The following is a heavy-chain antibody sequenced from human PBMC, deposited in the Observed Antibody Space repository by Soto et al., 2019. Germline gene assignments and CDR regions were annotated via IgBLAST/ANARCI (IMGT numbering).Heavy chain of an antibody. V-gene: IGHV3-30*02. CDR1: GCIFSSDW. CDR3: AKIMSSSWYYFDY. D-gene: IGHD6-13*01. J-gene: IGHJ4*02. Sequence: GGALRLSCAASGCIFSSDWRHWVRQAPGKGLEWVSRIDIYGSNKYYADSVKGRFTISRDNSKNTLYLQMNSLRAEDTAVYYCAKIMSSSWYYFDYWGQRTLVTVSS. CDR2: IDIYGSNK.